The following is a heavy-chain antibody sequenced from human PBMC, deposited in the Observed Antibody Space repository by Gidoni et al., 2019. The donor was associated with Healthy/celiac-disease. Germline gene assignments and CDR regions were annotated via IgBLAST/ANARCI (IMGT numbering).Heavy chain of an antibody. CDR3: ARALSSRNWFDP. CDR2: ISSSSSYI. J-gene: IGHJ5*02. Sequence: EVPLVESGGGLVQPGGSLRLSCAASGFTFSSYSLNGVRQAPGKGLEWVSSISSSSSYIYYADSVKGRFTISRDNAKNSLYLQMNSLRAEDTAVYYCARALSSRNWFDPWGQGTMVTVSS. D-gene: IGHD2-2*01. CDR1: GFTFSSYS. V-gene: IGHV3-21*01.